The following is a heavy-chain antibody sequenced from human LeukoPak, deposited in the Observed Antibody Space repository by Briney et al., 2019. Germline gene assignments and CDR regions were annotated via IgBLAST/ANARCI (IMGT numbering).Heavy chain of an antibody. D-gene: IGHD4-17*01. J-gene: IGHJ4*02. CDR2: IFPGDSDT. CDR1: GYSFTSYW. CDR3: ARPLQDDYGDYYFDY. Sequence: GEALKISCKGSGYSFTSYWIGWARQMPGKGLEWMGIIFPGDSDTRYSPSFQGQATTSADKSISTAHLQWSSLKASDAAMYYCARPLQDDYGDYYFDYWGQGTLVTVSS. V-gene: IGHV5-51*01.